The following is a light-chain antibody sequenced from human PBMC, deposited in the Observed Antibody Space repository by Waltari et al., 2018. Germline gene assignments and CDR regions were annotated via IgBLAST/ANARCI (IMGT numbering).Light chain of an antibody. Sequence: DIVMTQSPLSLPVTPGEPASISCRSSQSLLHSNGHNSLAWYLQLPGQSPHLLIYLGYNRASGVPDRFSGSGSGTDFTLKISRVEAEDVGIYYCMQALQTPYTFGQGTKLEIK. CDR2: LGY. CDR1: QSLLHSNGHNS. J-gene: IGKJ2*01. V-gene: IGKV2-28*01. CDR3: MQALQTPYT.